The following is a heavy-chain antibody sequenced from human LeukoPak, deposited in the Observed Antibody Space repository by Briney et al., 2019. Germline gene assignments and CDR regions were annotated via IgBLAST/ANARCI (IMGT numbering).Heavy chain of an antibody. V-gene: IGHV3-7*01. CDR2: IKEDGSWK. J-gene: IGHJ4*02. D-gene: IGHD6-19*01. Sequence: PGGSLRLSCAASGFTFSTYGMHWARQAPGKGLEWVANIKEDGSWKHYAVSVQGRFTISRDNAKNSLYLQMNSLRAEDTAVYYCARDRGWYHADSWGQGTLVTVSS. CDR3: ARDRGWYHADS. CDR1: GFTFSTYG.